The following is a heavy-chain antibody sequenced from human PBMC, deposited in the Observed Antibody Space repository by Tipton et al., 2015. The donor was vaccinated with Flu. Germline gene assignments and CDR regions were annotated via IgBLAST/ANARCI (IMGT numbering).Heavy chain of an antibody. CDR1: GFTFDDYG. J-gene: IGHJ6*02. D-gene: IGHD6-6*01. CDR2: INRNGGRT. V-gene: IGHV3-20*04. CDR3: ARDSSSSPWMDV. Sequence: SLRLSCAASGFTFDDYGMSWVRQAPGKGLEWVSGINRNGGRTGYADSVKGRFTISRDNTKKSLYLQMNSLRVEDTALYYCARDSSSSPWMDVWGQGTTVTVSS.